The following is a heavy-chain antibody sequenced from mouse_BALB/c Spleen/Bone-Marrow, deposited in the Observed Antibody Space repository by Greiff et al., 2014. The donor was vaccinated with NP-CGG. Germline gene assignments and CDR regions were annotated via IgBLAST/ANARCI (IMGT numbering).Heavy chain of an antibody. V-gene: IGHV1S81*02. CDR3: ARYDGPAWFAY. CDR2: INPSNGRT. D-gene: IGHD2-3*01. J-gene: IGHJ3*01. CDR1: GYTFTFYW. Sequence: VQLQQSGAELVKPGASVKLSCKASGYTFTFYWIHWVKQRPGQGLEWIGEINPSNGRTNYNEKFKNKATLTVDKSSGTAYMQLSSLTSEDSAVYFCARYDGPAWFAYWGQGTLVTVSA.